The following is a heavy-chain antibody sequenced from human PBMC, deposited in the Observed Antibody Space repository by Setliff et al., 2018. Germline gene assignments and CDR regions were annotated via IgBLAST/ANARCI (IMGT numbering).Heavy chain of an antibody. CDR3: ARESATIGEFPLYY. CDR1: GGSINSGVYY. CDR2: IYHGGDT. Sequence: SETLSLTCTVSGGSINSGVYYWGWIRQPPGKGLEWIGRIYHGGDTYYNASLKSRLTISVDTSKNQFSLKLRSVTAADAAVYFCARESATIGEFPLYYWGLGTLVTVSS. D-gene: IGHD3-10*01. J-gene: IGHJ4*02. V-gene: IGHV4-39*02.